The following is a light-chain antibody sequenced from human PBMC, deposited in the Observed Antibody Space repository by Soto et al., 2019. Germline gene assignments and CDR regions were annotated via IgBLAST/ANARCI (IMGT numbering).Light chain of an antibody. J-gene: IGKJ4*01. CDR1: QTVRNNY. CDR3: QKFSSYPLT. CDR2: DAS. Sequence: EFVLTQSPGTLSLSPGERATLSCRASQTVRNNYLARYQQKPGQAPRLLIYDASSTATGIPDRFSGGGSGTDVTLSISRLESEDFAVYYCQKFSSYPLTFGGGTKVDIK. V-gene: IGKV3-20*01.